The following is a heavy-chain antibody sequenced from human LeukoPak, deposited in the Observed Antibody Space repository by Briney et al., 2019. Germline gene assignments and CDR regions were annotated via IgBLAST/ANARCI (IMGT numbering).Heavy chain of an antibody. J-gene: IGHJ4*02. CDR2: LYSGGSM. Sequence: SGGSLRLSCAASGISVSINYMSWVRQAPGEGLEWVSVLYSGGSMYYADSVKGRFTISRDNSKNTLYLQMNSLRAEDTAVYYCARGGGYGQDFDYWGQGSLVTVSS. V-gene: IGHV3-53*01. CDR1: GISVSINY. D-gene: IGHD5-12*01. CDR3: ARGGGYGQDFDY.